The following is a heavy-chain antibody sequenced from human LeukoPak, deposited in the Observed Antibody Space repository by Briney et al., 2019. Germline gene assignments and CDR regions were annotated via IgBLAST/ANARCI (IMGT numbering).Heavy chain of an antibody. Sequence: SETLSLTCTVSGCSISSYYWSWIRQPAGKGLEWIGRIYTSGSTNYSPSLKSRVTMSVDTSKNQFSLKLISVTAADTAVYYCEGLYYYGSGSSFDYWGQGNLVTVSS. V-gene: IGHV4-4*07. CDR3: EGLYYYGSGSSFDY. J-gene: IGHJ4*02. CDR1: GCSISSYY. CDR2: IYTSGST. D-gene: IGHD3-10*01.